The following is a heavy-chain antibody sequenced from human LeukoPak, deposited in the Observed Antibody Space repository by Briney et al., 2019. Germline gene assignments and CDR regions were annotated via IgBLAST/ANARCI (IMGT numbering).Heavy chain of an antibody. CDR2: IYYSGST. CDR3: AACIAVAGTSWFDP. D-gene: IGHD6-19*01. V-gene: IGHV4-61*08. Sequence: SETLSLTCTVSGGSISSGDYYWSWIRQPPGKGLEWIGYIYYSGSTNYNPSLKSRVTISVDTSKNQFSLRLSSVTAADTAVYYCAACIAVAGTSWFDPWGQGTLVTVSS. CDR1: GGSISSGDYY. J-gene: IGHJ5*02.